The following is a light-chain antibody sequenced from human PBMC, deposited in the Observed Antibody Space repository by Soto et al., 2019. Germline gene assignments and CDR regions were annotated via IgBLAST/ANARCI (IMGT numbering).Light chain of an antibody. Sequence: EIVLTQSPGTLSLSPGERATLSCRASQSVSSSYLAWYQQKPGQPPRLLLYGASSRTTGIPDRCSGSGSGTDFTLTISRLEPEDFAVYYCQQYGSSPLLTFGGGTKVEIK. J-gene: IGKJ4*01. CDR2: GAS. CDR3: QQYGSSPLLT. CDR1: QSVSSSY. V-gene: IGKV3-20*01.